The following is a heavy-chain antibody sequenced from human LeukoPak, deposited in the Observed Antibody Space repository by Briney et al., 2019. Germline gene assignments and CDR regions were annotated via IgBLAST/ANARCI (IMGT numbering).Heavy chain of an antibody. D-gene: IGHD3-22*01. J-gene: IGHJ4*02. CDR2: ISSSSSTI. Sequence: GGSLRLSCAASGFTFSSYSMNWVRQAPGKGLEWVSYISSSSSTIYYADSVKGRFTISRDNAKNSLYLQMNSLRAEDTAVYYCARGDSSGYYYGGFDYWGQGTLVTVSS. CDR3: ARGDSSGYYYGGFDY. CDR1: GFTFSSYS. V-gene: IGHV3-48*04.